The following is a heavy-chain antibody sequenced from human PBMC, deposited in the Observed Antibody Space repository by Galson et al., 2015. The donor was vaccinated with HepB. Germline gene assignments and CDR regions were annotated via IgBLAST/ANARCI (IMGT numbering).Heavy chain of an antibody. CDR1: GFTFSSYA. Sequence: SLRLSCAASGFTFSSYAMHWVRQAPGKGLEWVAVISYDGSNKYYADSVKGRFTISRDNSKNTLYLQMNSLRAEDTAVYYCAKDIGPAAWAFDIWGQGTMVTVSS. CDR3: AKDIGPAAWAFDI. J-gene: IGHJ3*02. V-gene: IGHV3-30-3*01. CDR2: ISYDGSNK. D-gene: IGHD3-10*01.